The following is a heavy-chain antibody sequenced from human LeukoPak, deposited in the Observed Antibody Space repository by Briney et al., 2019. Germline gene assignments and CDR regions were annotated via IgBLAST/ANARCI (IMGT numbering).Heavy chain of an antibody. V-gene: IGHV3-20*04. Sequence: AGGSLRLSCAAAGFTFDDYGMSWVRQAPGKGLEWVSGINWNGGITGYADSVKGRVTISRDNAKNSLYLQMNSLRAEDTALYYCARGMVVPAASPGSYYYYYMDVWGKGTTVTVSS. J-gene: IGHJ6*03. CDR2: INWNGGIT. D-gene: IGHD2-2*01. CDR1: GFTFDDYG. CDR3: ARGMVVPAASPGSYYYYYMDV.